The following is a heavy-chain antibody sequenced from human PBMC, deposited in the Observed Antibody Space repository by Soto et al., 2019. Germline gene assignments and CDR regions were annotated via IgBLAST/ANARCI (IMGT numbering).Heavy chain of an antibody. CDR2: IYYSGST. J-gene: IGHJ5*02. D-gene: IGHD5-12*01. V-gene: IGHV4-30-4*01. Sequence: RSLTCTVSGGSISSGDYYWSWIRQPPGKGLEWIGYIYYSGSTDYNPSLKSRVTISVDTSKNQFSLKLSSVTAADTTVYYFARDATPIVSGYSGYAEGSWFDPWGQGTLVTVSS. CDR3: ARDATPIVSGYSGYAEGSWFDP. CDR1: GGSISSGDYY.